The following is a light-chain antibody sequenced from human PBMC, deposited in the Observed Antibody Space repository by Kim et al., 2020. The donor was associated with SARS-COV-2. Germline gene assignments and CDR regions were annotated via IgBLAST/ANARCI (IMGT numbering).Light chain of an antibody. CDR3: MQKGG. Sequence: ATPGEPASISYMCSRGLLQRDGYNHLDWCLQKPGQPPQLLIYLGSIRASGVPDRFSGSGSGTDFTLKISRVGADDVGVYYCMQKGGFGQGTKLEI. CDR1: RGLLQRDGYNH. J-gene: IGKJ2*03. CDR2: LGS. V-gene: IGKV2-28*01.